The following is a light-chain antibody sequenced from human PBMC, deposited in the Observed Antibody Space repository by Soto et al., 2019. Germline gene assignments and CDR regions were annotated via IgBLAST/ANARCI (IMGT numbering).Light chain of an antibody. J-gene: IGLJ1*01. CDR1: SSDVGSYNL. CDR2: EVS. CDR3: CSYAGXSTYV. V-gene: IGLV2-23*02. Sequence: QSVLTQPASVSGSPGQSITISCTGTSSDVGSYNLVSWYQQHPGKAPKLMIYEVSKRPSGGSNRFSGSKSGNTASLTFSGLQAEDEADYYCCSYAGXSTYVFGTGTKVTVL.